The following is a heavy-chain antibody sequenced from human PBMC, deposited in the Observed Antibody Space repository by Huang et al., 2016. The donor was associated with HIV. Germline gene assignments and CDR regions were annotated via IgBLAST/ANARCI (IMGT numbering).Heavy chain of an antibody. Sequence: QVQLVESGGGVVQPGRSLRLSCAVPGFTFRDHPMHWVRQAPGKGLEWVAVISFDGRNKLYADFVRGRFTISRDNSKNILYLQLNSLRPADTSIYYCTRDTTTVAGLDFWGQGALVTVSS. V-gene: IGHV3-30*14. D-gene: IGHD6-19*01. CDR1: GFTFRDHP. CDR2: ISFDGRNK. CDR3: TRDTTTVAGLDF. J-gene: IGHJ4*02.